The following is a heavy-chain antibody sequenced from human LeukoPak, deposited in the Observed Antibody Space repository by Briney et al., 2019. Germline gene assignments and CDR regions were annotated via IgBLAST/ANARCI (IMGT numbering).Heavy chain of an antibody. J-gene: IGHJ6*03. V-gene: IGHV3-20*04. CDR3: ARRSGYYDILTGYYYYYYMDV. D-gene: IGHD3-9*01. Sequence: GGSLRLSCAASGFTFDDYGMSWVRQAPGKGLEWVSGINWNGGSTGYADSVKGRFTISRDNAKNSLYLQMNSLRAEDTALYYCARRSGYYDILTGYYYYYYMDVWGKGTTVTVSS. CDR2: INWNGGST. CDR1: GFTFDDYG.